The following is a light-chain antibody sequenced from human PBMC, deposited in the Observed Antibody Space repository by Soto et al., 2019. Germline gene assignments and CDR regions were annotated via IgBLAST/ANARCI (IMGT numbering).Light chain of an antibody. CDR2: EVS. Sequence: SLLSPPASVSGAPGQSITISCTGTSSDVGGYNYVSWYQHHPGKAPKLLIYEVSYRPSVVSDRFSGSKSANTASLTISGLQAEDEADYYCSSYTSSSTTYVFGTGTKVNVL. V-gene: IGLV2-14*01. J-gene: IGLJ1*01. CDR3: SSYTSSSTTYV. CDR1: SSDVGGYNY.